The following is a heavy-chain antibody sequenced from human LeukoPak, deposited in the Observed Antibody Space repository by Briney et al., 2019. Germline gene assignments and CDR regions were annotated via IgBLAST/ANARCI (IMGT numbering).Heavy chain of an antibody. CDR3: ARAQRKGNDAFDI. D-gene: IGHD3-10*01. V-gene: IGHV3-66*02. CDR1: GFTVSSNN. CDR2: IYSGGST. Sequence: PGGSLRLSCAASGFTVSSNNMSWVRQAPGKGLEWVSVIYSGGSTYYADSVKGRFTISRDNSKNTLYLQMNSLRAEDTAVYYCARAQRKGNDAFDIWGQGTMVTVSS. J-gene: IGHJ3*02.